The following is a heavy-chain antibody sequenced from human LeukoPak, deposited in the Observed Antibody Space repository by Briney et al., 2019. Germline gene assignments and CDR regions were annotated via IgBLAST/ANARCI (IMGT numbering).Heavy chain of an antibody. CDR2: ISAYNGNT. CDR3: ARDRSDTAMAYNDY. V-gene: IGHV1-18*01. CDR1: GYTFTSYG. J-gene: IGHJ4*02. D-gene: IGHD5-18*01. Sequence: ASVKVSCKASGYTFTSYGISWVRQAPGQGLEWMGWISAYNGNTNYAQKLQGRVTMTTDTSTSTAYMELRSLRSEDTAVYYCARDRSDTAMAYNDYWGQGTLVTVSS.